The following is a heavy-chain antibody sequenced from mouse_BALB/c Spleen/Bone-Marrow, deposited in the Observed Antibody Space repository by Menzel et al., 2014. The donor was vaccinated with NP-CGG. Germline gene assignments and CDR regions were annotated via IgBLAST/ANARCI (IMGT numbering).Heavy chain of an antibody. CDR3: TRRRSLDY. CDR1: GYAFTNYW. Sequence: QVQLQQSGTELVRPGTSVKISCKASGYAFTNYWLGWVKQSPGHGLEWIGDIYPGSGNTYYNEKFKGKATLTADKSSSTAYMQLSGLTSEDSAVYFCTRRRSLDYWGQGTTLTVSS. V-gene: IGHV1-63*01. CDR2: IYPGSGNT. J-gene: IGHJ2*01.